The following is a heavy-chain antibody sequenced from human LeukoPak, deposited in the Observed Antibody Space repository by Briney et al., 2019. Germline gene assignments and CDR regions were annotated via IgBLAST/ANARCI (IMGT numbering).Heavy chain of an antibody. CDR1: GFRFGAYA. J-gene: IGHJ4*02. V-gene: IGHV3-23*03. CDR3: AKGKGGTSFNYCFDY. D-gene: IGHD2/OR15-2a*01. CDR2: IHNDAATT. Sequence: PGGSLRLSCAASGFRFGAYAMIWVRQAPGKGLEWVSLIHNDAATTYYADSVRGRFTVSRDNSKNTLYLEMNSLRAEDTAVYYCAKGKGGTSFNYCFDYWGQGTPVSVSS.